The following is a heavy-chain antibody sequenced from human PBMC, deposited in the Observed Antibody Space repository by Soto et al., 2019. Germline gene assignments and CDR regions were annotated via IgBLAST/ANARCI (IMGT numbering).Heavy chain of an antibody. D-gene: IGHD3-3*01. J-gene: IGHJ3*02. V-gene: IGHV4-30-4*01. CDR2: IYYTGNT. CDR1: GGSISSDDYS. CDR3: ARVVWSGYYRRACDI. Sequence: QVQLQESGPGLVKPSQTLSLTCTVSGGSISSDDYSWIWIRQPPGKGLEWIGYIYYTGNTYYTSSLKSRPTISVDTSKNQFSLKLSSVTAADTAVYYCARVVWSGYYRRACDIWGQGTMVTVSS.